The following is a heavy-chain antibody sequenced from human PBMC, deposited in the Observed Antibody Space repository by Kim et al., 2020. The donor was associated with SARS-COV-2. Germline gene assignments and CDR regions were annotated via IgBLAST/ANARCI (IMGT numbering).Heavy chain of an antibody. CDR2: IYSGGST. CDR1: GFTFSSNY. J-gene: IGHJ5*02. Sequence: GGSLRLSCAASGFTFSSNYMSWVRQAPGKGLEWVSVIYSGGSTYYADSAEGRFSISRDNSKNTLYLQMNSVSAEDTAVYYCARTNYGDYDWFDPWGQGTLVTVSS. V-gene: IGHV3-53*01. CDR3: ARTNYGDYDWFDP. D-gene: IGHD4-17*01.